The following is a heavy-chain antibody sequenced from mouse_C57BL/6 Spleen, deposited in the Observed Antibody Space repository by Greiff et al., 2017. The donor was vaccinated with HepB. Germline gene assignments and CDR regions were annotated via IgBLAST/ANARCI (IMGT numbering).Heavy chain of an antibody. CDR2: ISYDGSN. V-gene: IGHV3-6*01. CDR1: GYSITSGYY. Sequence: EVKVEESGPGLVKPSQSLSLTCSVTGYSITSGYYWNWIRQFPGNKLEWMGYISYDGSNNYNPSLKNRISITRDTSKNQFFLKLNSVTTEDTATYYCAREGYDYDDGFDVWGTGTTVTVSS. J-gene: IGHJ1*03. CDR3: AREGYDYDDGFDV. D-gene: IGHD2-4*01.